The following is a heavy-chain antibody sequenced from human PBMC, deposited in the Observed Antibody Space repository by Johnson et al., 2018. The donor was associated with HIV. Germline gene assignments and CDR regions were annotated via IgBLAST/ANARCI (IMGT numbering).Heavy chain of an antibody. J-gene: IGHJ3*02. CDR3: ARRTVTALFDI. D-gene: IGHD4-17*01. Sequence: QVQLVESGGGLVKPGGSLRLSCAASGFTFSDYYMTWIRQAPGKGLEWLSFISSSGDIIRYADSVKGRFTISRDHAKNSLILQMNSLRDEDTAVYYCARRTVTALFDIWGQGTRVTVSS. V-gene: IGHV3-11*04. CDR1: GFTFSDYY. CDR2: ISSSGDII.